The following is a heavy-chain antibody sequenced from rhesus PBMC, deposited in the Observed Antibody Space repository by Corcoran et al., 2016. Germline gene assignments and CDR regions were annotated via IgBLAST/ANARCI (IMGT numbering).Heavy chain of an antibody. CDR2: IYWDDDK. CDR3: ARIGSSNYGTFDY. D-gene: IGHD4-23*01. Sequence: QVTLKESCPALVKPTQTLTLTCTFSGFSLSPSVMGGGWIRQPPGKTLEWLAHIYWDDDKRYSTSLKSRLTISKDTSKNQVVLTMTNMDPVDTATYYCARIGSSNYGTFDYWGQGVLVTVSS. CDR1: GFSLSPSVMG. J-gene: IGHJ4*01. V-gene: IGHV2-1*01.